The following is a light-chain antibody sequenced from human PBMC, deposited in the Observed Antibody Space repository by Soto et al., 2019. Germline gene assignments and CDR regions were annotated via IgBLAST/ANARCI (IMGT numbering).Light chain of an antibody. V-gene: IGKV3-20*01. Sequence: ETVLTQSALTMSLSRVATPSLSCRVSQSVSSSYLAWYQQKPGQAPRLLIYGACSRATGIPDRFSGSGSGTDFTLTISRLEPEDFAVYYCQQYGSSPSTFGQGTRLEI. CDR1: QSVSSSY. CDR3: QQYGSSPST. CDR2: GAC. J-gene: IGKJ5*01.